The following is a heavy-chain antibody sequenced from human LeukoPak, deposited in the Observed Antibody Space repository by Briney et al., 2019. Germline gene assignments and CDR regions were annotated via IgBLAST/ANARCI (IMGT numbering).Heavy chain of an antibody. Sequence: GESLKISCKGSGNSFTSHWIAWVRQLPGKGLEWVGIIYPGDSDSRYSPSFQGQVTISAHKSISTTYLQWTSLKAADTAMYYCARTDYYGSGNFDYWGQGTLVTVAS. CDR2: IYPGDSDS. D-gene: IGHD3-10*01. CDR3: ARTDYYGSGNFDY. CDR1: GNSFTSHW. J-gene: IGHJ4*02. V-gene: IGHV5-51*01.